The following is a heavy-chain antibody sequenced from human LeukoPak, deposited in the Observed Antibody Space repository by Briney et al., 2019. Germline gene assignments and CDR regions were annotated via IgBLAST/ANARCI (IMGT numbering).Heavy chain of an antibody. V-gene: IGHV1-2*02. Sequence: ASVRVSCKASGFTFTGHYMHWVRQAPGQGLEWMGWINPKSGDTTYSQNFQGRVTMTRATTISTTYMELNSLTSDGTAVYYCAREAVGGPDSPFDFWGQGSLVTVSS. J-gene: IGHJ4*02. CDR3: AREAVGGPDSPFDF. D-gene: IGHD2-15*01. CDR1: GFTFTGHY. CDR2: INPKSGDT.